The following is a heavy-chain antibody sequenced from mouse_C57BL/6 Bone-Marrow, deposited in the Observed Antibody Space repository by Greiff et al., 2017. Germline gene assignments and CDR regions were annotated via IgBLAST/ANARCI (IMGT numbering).Heavy chain of an antibody. Sequence: EVKLMESGGDLVKPGGSLKLSCAASGFTFSSYGMSWVRQTPDKRLEWVATISSGGSYTYYQDSVKGRFTISRDNAKNTLYLQMSSLKSEDTAMYYGARDDYDGYFDVWGTGTTVTVSA. CDR2: ISSGGSYT. CDR1: GFTFSSYG. V-gene: IGHV5-6*01. CDR3: ARDDYDGYFDV. J-gene: IGHJ1*03. D-gene: IGHD2-4*01.